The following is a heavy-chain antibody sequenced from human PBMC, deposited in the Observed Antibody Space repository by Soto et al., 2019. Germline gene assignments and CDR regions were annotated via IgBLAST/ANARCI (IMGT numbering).Heavy chain of an antibody. V-gene: IGHV3-33*01. D-gene: IGHD2-15*01. CDR1: GFTFISYG. J-gene: IGHJ6*02. CDR2: IWYDGSNK. Sequence: PGGSLRLSCAASGFTFISYGMHWVRQAPGKGLEWVAVIWYDGSNKYYADSVKGRFTISRDNSKNTLYLQMNSLRAEDTAVYYCARESSGGRTDKYYYYGMDVWGQGTTVTVSS. CDR3: ARESSGGRTDKYYYYGMDV.